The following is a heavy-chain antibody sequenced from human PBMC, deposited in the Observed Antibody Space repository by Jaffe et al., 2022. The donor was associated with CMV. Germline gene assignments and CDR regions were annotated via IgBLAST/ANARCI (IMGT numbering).Heavy chain of an antibody. Sequence: QVQLQESGPGLVKPSGTLSLTCAVSGGSISSSNWWSWVRQPPGKGLEWIGEIYHSGSTNYNPSLKSRVTISVDKSKNQFSLKLSSVTAADTAVYYCARSVSGYDYRATIMVYYYYYMDVWGKGTTVTVSS. D-gene: IGHD5-12*01. V-gene: IGHV4-4*02. CDR1: GGSISSSNW. J-gene: IGHJ6*03. CDR3: ARSVSGYDYRATIMVYYYYYMDV. CDR2: IYHSGST.